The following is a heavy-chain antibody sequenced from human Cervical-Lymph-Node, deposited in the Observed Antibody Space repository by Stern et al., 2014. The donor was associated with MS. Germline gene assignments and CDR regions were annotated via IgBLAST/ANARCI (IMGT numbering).Heavy chain of an antibody. V-gene: IGHV1-46*02. CDR2: INRSGDT. D-gene: IGHD2-15*01. J-gene: IGHJ6*02. CDR3: AVRYCSGGRCYSVPDV. CDR1: EYTHNNYL. Sequence: QVQLVQSGSEVKKPGASVKVSCKASEYTHNNYLIHWVRQAPGQRPDWMGVINRSGDTNYAQKVQDRVTMTTDASTSTFYMELSRLRSEDTAVYYCAVRYCSGGRCYSVPDVWGQGTTVIVSS.